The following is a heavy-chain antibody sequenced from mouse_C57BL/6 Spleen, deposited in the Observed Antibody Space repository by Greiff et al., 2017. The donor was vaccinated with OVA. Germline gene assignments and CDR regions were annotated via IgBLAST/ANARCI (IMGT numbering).Heavy chain of an antibody. V-gene: IGHV5-17*01. CDR3: ARTVVEAMDY. CDR2: ISSGSSTI. CDR1: GFTFSDYG. Sequence: EVHLVESGGGLVKPGGSLKLSCAASGFTFSDYGMHWVRQAPEKGLEWVAYISSGSSTIYYADTVKGRFTISRDNAKNTLFLQMTSLRSEDTAMYYCARTVVEAMDYWGQGTSVTVSS. J-gene: IGHJ4*01. D-gene: IGHD1-1*01.